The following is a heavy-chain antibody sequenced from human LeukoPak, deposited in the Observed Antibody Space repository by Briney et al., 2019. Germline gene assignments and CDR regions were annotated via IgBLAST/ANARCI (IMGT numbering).Heavy chain of an antibody. D-gene: IGHD1-26*01. CDR1: GFTFSTNA. Sequence: GGSLRLSCLTSGFTFSTNAMSWVRQAPGKGLEWISGISGSGASTYYADSVTGRFTISRDNSRNTLYLQMNSLRGDDTAVYYCAKEVGKWESLHFFDYWGQATLVTVSS. CDR3: AKEVGKWESLHFFDY. J-gene: IGHJ4*02. V-gene: IGHV3-23*01. CDR2: ISGSGAST.